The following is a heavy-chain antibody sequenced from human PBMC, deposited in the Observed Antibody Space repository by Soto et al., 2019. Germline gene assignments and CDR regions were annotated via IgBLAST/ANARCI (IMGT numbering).Heavy chain of an antibody. D-gene: IGHD3-22*01. CDR3: VRDYASDSGVHLDF. CDR1: GYTFTSYA. J-gene: IGHJ4*02. Sequence: ASVKVSCKASGYTFTSYAMLWVRQAPGQRLEWMGWINAGNGNTKYSQKFQGRVTITKDTSASTAYMELSSLISEDTAMYYCVRDYASDSGVHLDFWGQGTLVTVSS. V-gene: IGHV1-3*01. CDR2: INAGNGNT.